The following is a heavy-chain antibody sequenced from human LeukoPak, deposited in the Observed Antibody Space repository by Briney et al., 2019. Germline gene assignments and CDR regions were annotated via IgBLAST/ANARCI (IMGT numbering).Heavy chain of an antibody. CDR1: X. J-gene: IGHJ4*02. V-gene: IGHV3-23*01. CDR3: ARATYYYDSSGYDF. CDR2: ISGSGGST. D-gene: IGHD3-22*01. Sequence: XXSWVRXXXGXGLEWVAAISGSGGSTYYADSVKGRFTISRDNSKNTLYLQMNSLRAEDTAVYYCARATYYYDSSGYDFWGQGTLVTVSS.